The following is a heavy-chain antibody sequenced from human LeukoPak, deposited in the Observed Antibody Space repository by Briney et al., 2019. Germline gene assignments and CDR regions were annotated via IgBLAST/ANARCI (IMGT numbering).Heavy chain of an antibody. CDR3: ARGLLDADAFDI. Sequence: SETLSLTCAVYGGSFSGYYWSWVRQPPGKGLEWIGEISHSGSTYYNPSLKSRVTVSVDTSKNQFSLKLSSVTAADTAVYYCARGLLDADAFDIWGQGTMVTVSS. V-gene: IGHV4-34*01. CDR1: GGSFSGYY. J-gene: IGHJ3*02. D-gene: IGHD2-21*01. CDR2: ISHSGST.